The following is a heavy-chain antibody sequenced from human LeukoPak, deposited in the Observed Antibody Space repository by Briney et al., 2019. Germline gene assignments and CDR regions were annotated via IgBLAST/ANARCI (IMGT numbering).Heavy chain of an antibody. Sequence: ASVKVSCKASGYTFTSYGISWVRQAPGQGLEWMGWISAYNGNTNYAQEVQGRVSMTTDTSTSTAYMELRSLRSDDTAVYYCARVPIGYDILTGYYAYYFDYWGQGTLVTVSS. J-gene: IGHJ4*02. CDR2: ISAYNGNT. CDR1: GYTFTSYG. CDR3: ARVPIGYDILTGYYAYYFDY. D-gene: IGHD3-9*01. V-gene: IGHV1-18*01.